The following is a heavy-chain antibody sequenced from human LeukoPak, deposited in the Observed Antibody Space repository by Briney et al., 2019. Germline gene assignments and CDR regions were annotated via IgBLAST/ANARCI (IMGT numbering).Heavy chain of an antibody. D-gene: IGHD3-10*01. CDR1: GGSFSGYY. CDR3: ARGRVVISMVRGIILQYGMDD. V-gene: IGHV4-34*01. Sequence: PSETLFLTCAVYGGSFSGYYWSWIRQPPGKGLEWIGEIDHSGSTNYNPSLKSRVTISVDTSKNQFSLKLSSVTAADTAVYYCARGRVVISMVRGIILQYGMDDWGQGTTVTVSS. J-gene: IGHJ6*02. CDR2: IDHSGST.